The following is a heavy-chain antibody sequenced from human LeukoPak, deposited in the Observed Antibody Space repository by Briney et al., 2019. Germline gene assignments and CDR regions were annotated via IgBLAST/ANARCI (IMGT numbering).Heavy chain of an antibody. J-gene: IGHJ4*02. V-gene: IGHV3-30-3*01. CDR1: GFTFSSYA. D-gene: IGHD3-10*01. CDR2: ISYDGSNK. Sequence: GGSLRLSCAAAGFTFSSYAMHWVRQAPGKGLEWVAVISYDGSNKYYADSVKGRFTISRDNSKNTLYLQMNSLRAEDTAVYYCARDRYYYGSGSHFAPGGDYWGQGTLVTVSS. CDR3: ARDRYYYGSGSHFAPGGDY.